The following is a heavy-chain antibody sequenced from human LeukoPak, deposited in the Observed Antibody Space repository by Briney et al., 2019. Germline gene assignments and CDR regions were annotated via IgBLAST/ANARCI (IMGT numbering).Heavy chain of an antibody. CDR1: GFTFDDYA. Sequence: GRSLRLSCAASGFTFDDYAMHWVRQAPGKGLEWVSGISWNSGSIGYADSVKGRFTISRDNSKNTLHLQMNSLRAEDTAVYNCVKGFSRGAFDIWGQGTMVTVSS. J-gene: IGHJ3*02. V-gene: IGHV3-9*01. CDR2: ISWNSGSI. CDR3: VKGFSRGAFDI.